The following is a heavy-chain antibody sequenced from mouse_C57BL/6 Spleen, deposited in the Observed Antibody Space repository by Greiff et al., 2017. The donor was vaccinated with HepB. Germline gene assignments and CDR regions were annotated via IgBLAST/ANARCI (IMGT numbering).Heavy chain of an antibody. CDR2: IYPGDGDT. D-gene: IGHD4-1*01. CDR3: ARSSWDGGYYFDY. Sequence: VKLMESGPELVKPGASVKLSCTASGYAFSSSWMNWVKQRPGKGLEWIGRIYPGDGDTTYNGKFKGKATLTADKSSSTAYMQLSSRTSEDSAVYFCARSSWDGGYYFDYWGQGTTLTVSS. CDR1: GYAFSSSW. J-gene: IGHJ2*01. V-gene: IGHV1-82*01.